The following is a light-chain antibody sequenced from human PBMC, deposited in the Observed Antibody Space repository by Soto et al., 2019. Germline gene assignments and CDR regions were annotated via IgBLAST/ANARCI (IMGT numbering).Light chain of an antibody. CDR1: QSVSSY. Sequence: EIVLTQSPATLSLSPGERATRSCRASQSVSSYLAWYQQKPGQAPRLLIYDASNRATGIPARFSGSGSGTDFTLTISSLEPEDFAVYYCQQRSNWPPFLTFGGGTKVEIK. CDR3: QQRSNWPPFLT. CDR2: DAS. J-gene: IGKJ4*01. V-gene: IGKV3-11*01.